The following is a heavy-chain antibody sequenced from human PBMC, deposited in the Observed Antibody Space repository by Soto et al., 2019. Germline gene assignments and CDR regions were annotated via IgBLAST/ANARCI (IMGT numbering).Heavy chain of an antibody. Sequence: EVQLVESGGGLVQPGGSLRLSCAASGFTFSGYSMNWVRQAPGKGLEWVSYISSSSSTIYYAVPVKGRFTISRDNAKNSLYLQMTSRRDEDTAVDYCALDFSPNGGSPYYWVQGTLVTVSS. V-gene: IGHV3-48*02. D-gene: IGHD2-15*01. CDR2: ISSSSSTI. CDR1: GFTFSGYS. CDR3: ALDFSPNGGSPYY. J-gene: IGHJ4*02.